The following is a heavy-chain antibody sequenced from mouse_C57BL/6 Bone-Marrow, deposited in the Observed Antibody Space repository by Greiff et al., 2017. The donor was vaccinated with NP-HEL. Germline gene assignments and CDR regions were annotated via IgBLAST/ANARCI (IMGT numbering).Heavy chain of an antibody. CDR2: INPNYGTT. CDR3: AFLSTVVDAWFAY. J-gene: IGHJ3*01. CDR1: GYSFTDYN. D-gene: IGHD1-1*01. V-gene: IGHV1-39*01. Sequence: VQLQQSGPELVKPGASVKISCKASGYSFTDYNMNWVKQSNGKSLEWIGVINPNYGTTSYNQKFKGKATLTVDQSSSTAYMQLNSLTSEDSAFYYCAFLSTVVDAWFAYWGQGTLVTVSA.